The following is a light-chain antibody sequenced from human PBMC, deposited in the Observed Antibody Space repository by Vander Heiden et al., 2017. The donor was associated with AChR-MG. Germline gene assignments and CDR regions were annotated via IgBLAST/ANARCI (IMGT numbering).Light chain of an antibody. Sequence: QPVLTQPPSVAGAPGQRVTISCTGSSSNFGAGYDVHWYQQLPGTAPKLLIFGNINRPSGVPDRFSASKSGTSASLAITGLQAEDEADYYCQSYDSRLSGWVFGGGTKVTV. CDR3: QSYDSRLSGWV. CDR2: GNI. CDR1: SSNFGAGYD. J-gene: IGLJ3*02. V-gene: IGLV1-40*01.